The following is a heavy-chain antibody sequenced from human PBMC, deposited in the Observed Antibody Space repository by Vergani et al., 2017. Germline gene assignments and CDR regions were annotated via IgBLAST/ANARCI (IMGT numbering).Heavy chain of an antibody. D-gene: IGHD3-16*01. CDR1: GFTFSSYA. J-gene: IGHJ4*02. CDR3: APKGGRGNLGFDY. Sequence: EVQLLESGGGLVQPGGSLRLSCAASGFTFSSYAMSWVRQAPGKGLEWVSAISGSGGSTYYADSVKGRFTISRDNSKNTLYLQMNSLRAEDTAVYYCAPKGGRGNLGFDYWGQGTLVTVSS. V-gene: IGHV3-23*01. CDR2: ISGSGGST.